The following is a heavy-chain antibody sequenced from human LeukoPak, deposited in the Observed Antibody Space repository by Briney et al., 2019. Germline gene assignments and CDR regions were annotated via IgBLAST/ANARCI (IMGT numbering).Heavy chain of an antibody. Sequence: GGSLRLSCAASGFTVSSNCMSWVRQAPGKGLEWVSVIYSGGSTYYADSVKGRFTISRDNSKNTLYLQMNSLRAEDTAVYYCARDALYSGGFDYWGQGTLVTVSS. CDR3: ARDALYSGGFDY. CDR2: IYSGGST. D-gene: IGHD3-10*01. CDR1: GFTVSSNC. J-gene: IGHJ4*02. V-gene: IGHV3-66*01.